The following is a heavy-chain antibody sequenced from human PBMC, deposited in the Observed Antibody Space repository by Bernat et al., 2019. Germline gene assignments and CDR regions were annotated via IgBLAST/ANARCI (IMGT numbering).Heavy chain of an antibody. CDR3: AHRHDYNKGNPDFDY. Sequence: QITLKESGPTLVKATQTLTLTCTFSGFSLTTTGEGVGWIRQPPGKALEWLALIYWGDDKRYSPSLKTRLTITKDTSKNQVVLIMTNMDPVDTATYYCAHRHDYNKGNPDFDYWGQGTLVTVSS. CDR1: GFSLTTTGEG. V-gene: IGHV2-5*02. J-gene: IGHJ4*02. D-gene: IGHD4-11*01. CDR2: IYWGDDK.